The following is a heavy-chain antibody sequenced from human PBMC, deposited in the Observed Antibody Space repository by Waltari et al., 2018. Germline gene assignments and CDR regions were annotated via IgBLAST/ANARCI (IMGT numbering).Heavy chain of an antibody. V-gene: IGHV4-34*01. D-gene: IGHD7-27*01. J-gene: IGHJ6*03. CDR2: INHSGST. Sequence: QVQLQQWGAGMLKPSETLSLTGAVYGGSFSGYYWSWIRQPPGKGLEWIGEINHSGSTNYNPSLKSRVTISVDTSKNQFSLKLSSVTAADTAVYYCARLGTHYYYYMDVWGKGTTVTVSS. CDR1: GGSFSGYY. CDR3: ARLGTHYYYYMDV.